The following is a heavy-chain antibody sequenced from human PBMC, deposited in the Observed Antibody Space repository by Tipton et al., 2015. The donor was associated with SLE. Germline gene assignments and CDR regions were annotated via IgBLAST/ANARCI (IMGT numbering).Heavy chain of an antibody. CDR2: ISESGGYT. D-gene: IGHD1-26*01. J-gene: IGHJ4*02. Sequence: SLRLSCATSGFTFSSYWMSWVRQAPGKGLEWVAGISESGGYTYYADSVKGRFTISRDNSKNTLYLHINSLRAEDTAIYYCAKGFSGSYSGSYRGKGYFDYWGQGTLVTVSS. CDR1: GFTFSSYW. CDR3: AKGFSGSYSGSYRGKGYFDY. V-gene: IGHV3-23*01.